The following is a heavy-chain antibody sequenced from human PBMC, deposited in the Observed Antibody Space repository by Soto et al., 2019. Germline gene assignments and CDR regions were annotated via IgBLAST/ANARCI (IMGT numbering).Heavy chain of an antibody. CDR1: GKSVSTFY. D-gene: IGHD4-4*01. V-gene: IGHV4-59*02. CDR2: AYYSGST. J-gene: IGHJ6*02. Sequence: PSETLSLTCTVSGKSVSTFYWSWIRQPPGKGLEWIGHAYYSGSTNYDPSLKSRVTISVDMSKNQVSLRLTSVTAADTAVYYCARGTDYTQIASYHYGMDVWGQGTSVTVS. CDR3: ARGTDYTQIASYHYGMDV.